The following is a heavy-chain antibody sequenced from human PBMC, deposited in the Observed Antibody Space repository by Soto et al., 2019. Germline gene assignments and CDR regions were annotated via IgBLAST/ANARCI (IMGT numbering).Heavy chain of an antibody. CDR3: ARGIATGQLDP. D-gene: IGHD2-15*01. CDR2: INPDNGNT. CDR1: GYTFTRYT. J-gene: IGHJ5*02. Sequence: ASVKVSCKASGYTFTRYTMNWVRQAPGQRLEWMGWINPDNGNTKSSQKFQDRVIITRDASASTAYMDLSSLRSEDTAVYYCARGIATGQLDPWGQGTLVTVSS. V-gene: IGHV1-3*01.